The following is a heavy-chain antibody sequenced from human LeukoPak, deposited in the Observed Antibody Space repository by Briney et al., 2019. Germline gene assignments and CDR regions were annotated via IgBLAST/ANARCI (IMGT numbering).Heavy chain of an antibody. J-gene: IGHJ4*02. CDR1: GFTFSNYA. V-gene: IGHV3-23*01. CDR3: AKWGDYDVLTGYYVSDY. Sequence: PGASLRLSCAAFGFTFSNYAMSWVRQAPGKGLEWVSAITGSGGNTYYADSVKGRFTISRDNSKNTVFLQMNSLRAEDTAVYYYAKWGDYDVLTGYYVSDYWGQGTLVTVSS. D-gene: IGHD3-9*01. CDR2: ITGSGGNT.